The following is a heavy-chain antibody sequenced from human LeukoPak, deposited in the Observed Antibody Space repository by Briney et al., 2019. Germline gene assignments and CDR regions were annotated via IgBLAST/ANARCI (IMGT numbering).Heavy chain of an antibody. J-gene: IGHJ4*02. V-gene: IGHV3-48*02. CDR3: ARDLTLSY. D-gene: IGHD1-14*01. Sequence: RGSLRLSCAASGFTFSSYTMNWVRQAPGKGLEWVSYISTTSTTIYYADSVKGRFTISRDNAKNSLYLQMNSLRDEDTAVYYCARDLTLSYWGQGTLVTVSS. CDR2: ISTTSTTI. CDR1: GFTFSSYT.